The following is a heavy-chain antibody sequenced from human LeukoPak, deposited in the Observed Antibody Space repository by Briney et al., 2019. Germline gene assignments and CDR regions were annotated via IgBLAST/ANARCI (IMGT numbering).Heavy chain of an antibody. Sequence: GASVKVSCKASGYTFTGYYIHWVRQATGQGLEWMGWMNPNSGNTGYAQKFQGRVTITRNTSISTAYMELSSLRSEDTAVYYCARGRTTVTTGNDYYFDYWGQGTLVTVSS. J-gene: IGHJ4*02. V-gene: IGHV1-8*03. D-gene: IGHD4-17*01. CDR2: MNPNSGNT. CDR3: ARGRTTVTTGNDYYFDY. CDR1: GYTFTGYY.